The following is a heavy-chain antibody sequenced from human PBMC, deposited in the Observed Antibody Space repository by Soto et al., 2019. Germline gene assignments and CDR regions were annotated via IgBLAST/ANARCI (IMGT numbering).Heavy chain of an antibody. CDR3: ARGLPMATICADY. D-gene: IGHD5-12*01. CDR2: IKTDGSST. CDR1: GFTFSSNY. J-gene: IGHJ4*02. V-gene: IGHV3-74*01. Sequence: PGGSLRLSCAASGFTFSSNYMHWVRQAPGKGLVWVSRIKTDGSSTTYADSVRGRFTISRDNAQNTLYLQMSSLRAEDTAVYYCARGLPMATICADYWGQGTLVTVSS.